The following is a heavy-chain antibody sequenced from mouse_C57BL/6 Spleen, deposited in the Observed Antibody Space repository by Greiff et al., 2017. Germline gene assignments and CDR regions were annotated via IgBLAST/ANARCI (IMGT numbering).Heavy chain of an antibody. V-gene: IGHV1-39*01. J-gene: IGHJ1*03. CDR2: INPNYGTT. D-gene: IGHD2-5*01. CDR1: GYSFTDYN. CDR3: ARCPYYSNPNWYFDV. Sequence: VQLQQSGPELVKPGASVKISCKASGYSFTDYNMNWVKQSNGKNLEWIGVINPNYGTTSYNQKFKGKATLTVDQSSSTAYMQRNSLTSEDSAVYYCARCPYYSNPNWYFDVWGTGTTVTVSA.